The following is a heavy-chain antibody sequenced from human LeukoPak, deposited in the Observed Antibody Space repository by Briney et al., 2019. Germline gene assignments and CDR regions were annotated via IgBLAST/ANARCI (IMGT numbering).Heavy chain of an antibody. CDR2: IEHDGSEK. V-gene: IGHV3-7*01. Sequence: GGSLRLSCAASGFTFGDYLMSWVRQAPGKGLEWVANIEHDGSEKYYVDSVKGRFTISRDNAKNSLYLQMNSLRAEDTAVYYCARDYGGSSPFDYWGQGTLVTVSS. J-gene: IGHJ4*02. CDR3: ARDYGGSSPFDY. CDR1: GFTFGDYL. D-gene: IGHD4-23*01.